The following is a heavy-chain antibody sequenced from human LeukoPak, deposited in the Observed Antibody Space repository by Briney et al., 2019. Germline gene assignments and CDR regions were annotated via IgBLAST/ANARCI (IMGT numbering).Heavy chain of an antibody. CDR1: GYTFTSYD. V-gene: IGHV1-24*01. CDR2: FDVIDSET. Sequence: GASVKVSCKASGYTFTSYDINWVRQATGQGLEWMGGFDVIDSETFYAQKFQGRVTMTEDSSTDTAYMELRSLTSDDTALYYCAAGRPYSLLDYWGQGTLVTVSS. D-gene: IGHD5-18*01. CDR3: AAGRPYSLLDY. J-gene: IGHJ4*02.